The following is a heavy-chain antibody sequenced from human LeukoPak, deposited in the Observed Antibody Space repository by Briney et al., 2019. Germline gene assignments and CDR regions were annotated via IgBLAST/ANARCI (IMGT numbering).Heavy chain of an antibody. CDR3: ARDLRYYDFWSGYYSDAFDI. CDR2: VYTSGNT. V-gene: IGHV4-61*02. Sequence: SETLSLTCTVSGGSISSINYYWSWIWQPARKGLEWIGRVYTSGNTDYNPSLKSRVTISMDTSKNQFSLTLSSVTAADTAVYYCARDLRYYDFWSGYYSDAFDIWGQGTMVTVSS. J-gene: IGHJ3*02. CDR1: GGSISSINYY. D-gene: IGHD3-3*01.